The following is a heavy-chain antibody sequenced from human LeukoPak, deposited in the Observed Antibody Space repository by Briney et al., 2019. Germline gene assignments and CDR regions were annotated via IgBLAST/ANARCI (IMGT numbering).Heavy chain of an antibody. CDR3: ARDRGGYSYGYLFDP. J-gene: IGHJ5*02. V-gene: IGHV3-43*01. Sequence: PGGSLRLSCAVSGFTFDDYTMHWVRQFPGKGLEWVSLINWNGDETYYSDSVKGRSTISRDNSKNTLYLQMNSLRAEDTAVYYCARDRGGYSYGYLFDPWGQGTLVTVSS. CDR2: INWNGDET. D-gene: IGHD5-18*01. CDR1: GFTFDDYT.